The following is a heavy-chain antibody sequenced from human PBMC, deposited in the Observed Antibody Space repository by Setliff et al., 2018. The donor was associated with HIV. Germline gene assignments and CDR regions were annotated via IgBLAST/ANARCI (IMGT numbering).Heavy chain of an antibody. CDR3: ARVRLYNSALDY. J-gene: IGHJ4*02. CDR2: IYSDGST. Sequence: GGSLRLSCAASGFTVSSYYMAWVRQAPGKGLEWVSTIYSDGSTYHADSVRGRFTLSRDTSKNTLSLQMNTLRPEDTAVYFCARVRLYNSALDYWGQGTLVTVSS. V-gene: IGHV3-66*02. CDR1: GFTVSSYY. D-gene: IGHD3-22*01.